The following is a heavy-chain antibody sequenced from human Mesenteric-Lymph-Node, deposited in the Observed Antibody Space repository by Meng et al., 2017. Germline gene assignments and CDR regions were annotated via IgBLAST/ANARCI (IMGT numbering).Heavy chain of an antibody. J-gene: IGHJ3*02. Sequence: GESLKISCKGSGYSFTSYWIAWVRQVPGKGLEWMGIISPGDSDTRYSPSFQGQVTISADRSINTAYLQWSSLKASDTAMYYCATIDSSGYYYDAFDIWGQAT. CDR3: ATIDSSGYYYDAFDI. CDR1: GYSFTSYW. D-gene: IGHD3-22*01. CDR2: ISPGDSDT. V-gene: IGHV5-51*01.